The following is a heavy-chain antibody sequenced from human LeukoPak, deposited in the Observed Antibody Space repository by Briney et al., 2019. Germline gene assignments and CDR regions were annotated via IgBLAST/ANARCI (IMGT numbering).Heavy chain of an antibody. CDR1: GFTFSNAW. J-gene: IGHJ6*03. CDR2: IKSKTDGGTT. Sequence: GGSLRLSCAASGFTFSNAWMSWVRQAPGKGLEWVGRIKSKTDGGTTDYAAPVKGRFTISRDNAKNSLYLQMNSLRAEDTAVYYCARGQYYGSGSYYYYYMDVWGKGTTVTVSS. CDR3: ARGQYYGSGSYYYYYMDV. V-gene: IGHV3-15*01. D-gene: IGHD3-10*01.